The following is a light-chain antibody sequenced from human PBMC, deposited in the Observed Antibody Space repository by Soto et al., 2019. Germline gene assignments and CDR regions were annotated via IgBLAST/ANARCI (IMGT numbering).Light chain of an antibody. Sequence: DIQMTQSPSTLSASVGDRFTITCRASQSTSSWLAWYQQKPGKAPKLLIYKTSTLESGVPSRFSGSGGGTEFTLTICCLQPDDFATYYCQQYSSYSYTFGQGTKLEIK. CDR2: KTS. V-gene: IGKV1-5*03. CDR1: QSTSSW. CDR3: QQYSSYSYT. J-gene: IGKJ2*01.